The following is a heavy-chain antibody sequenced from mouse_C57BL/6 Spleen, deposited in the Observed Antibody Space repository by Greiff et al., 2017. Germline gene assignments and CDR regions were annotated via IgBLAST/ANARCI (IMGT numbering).Heavy chain of an antibody. Sequence: EVMLVESGGGLVQPKGSLKLSCAASGFSFNTYAMNWVRQAPGKGLEWVARIRSKSNNYATYYADSVKDRFTISRDDSESMLYLQMNNLKTEDTAMYYCVRQGYYGSSYVEGFDYWGQGTTLTVSS. V-gene: IGHV10-1*01. CDR3: VRQGYYGSSYVEGFDY. CDR2: IRSKSNNYAT. CDR1: GFSFNTYA. J-gene: IGHJ2*01. D-gene: IGHD1-1*01.